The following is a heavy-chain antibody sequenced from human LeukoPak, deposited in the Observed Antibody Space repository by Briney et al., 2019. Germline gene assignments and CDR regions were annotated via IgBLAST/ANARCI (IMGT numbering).Heavy chain of an antibody. V-gene: IGHV3-21*01. Sequence: GGSLRLSCAASGFTFSRYYMSWVRQAPGKGLEWVSSISTSSSYIYYADSVKGRFTISRDNAKNSLYLQMNSLRAEDTAVYYCARDLGTTVTAFDYWGQGTLVTVSS. CDR1: GFTFSRYY. J-gene: IGHJ4*02. D-gene: IGHD4-17*01. CDR3: ARDLGTTVTAFDY. CDR2: ISTSSSYI.